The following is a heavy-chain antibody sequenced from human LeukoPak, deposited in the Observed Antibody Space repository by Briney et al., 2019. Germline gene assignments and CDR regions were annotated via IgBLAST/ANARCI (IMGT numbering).Heavy chain of an antibody. CDR2: IYPGDSDT. CDR1: GYSFTSYW. Sequence: GESLKISCKGSGYSFTSYWIGWVCQMPGKGLEWMGIIYPGDSDTRYSPSFQGQVTISADKSISTAYLQWSSLKASDTAMYYCARIPLRYYYDSSGYYGLDYWGQGTLVTVSS. CDR3: ARIPLRYYYDSSGYYGLDY. J-gene: IGHJ4*02. D-gene: IGHD3-22*01. V-gene: IGHV5-51*01.